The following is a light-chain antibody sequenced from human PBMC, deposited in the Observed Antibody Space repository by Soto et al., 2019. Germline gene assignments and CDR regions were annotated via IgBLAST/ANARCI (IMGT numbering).Light chain of an antibody. J-gene: IGKJ1*01. CDR2: SAS. V-gene: IGKV1-17*03. CDR1: QVIRNY. Sequence: DIQMTQSPSAMSASVGDRVTITCRASQVIRNYLAWFQQKPGKVPKRLIYSASTLQSGVPSRLSGSGFGTEFTLTISSLQPEDSATYYCLQHDNYPLTFGQGTKVDI. CDR3: LQHDNYPLT.